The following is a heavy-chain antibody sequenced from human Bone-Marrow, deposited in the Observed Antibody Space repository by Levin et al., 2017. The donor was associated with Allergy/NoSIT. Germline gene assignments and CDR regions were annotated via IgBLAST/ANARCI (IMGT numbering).Heavy chain of an antibody. Sequence: SGPTLVKPTQTLTLTCAFSGFSLSTSGATVAWIRQPPGKALEWLALIYWDDDKRYSPSLRNRLTITKGISREEVVLKMTNMDPVDSATYYCAHSIGNDPQKLDFWGPGTLVSVSS. CDR1: GFSLSTSGAT. D-gene: IGHD1-1*01. V-gene: IGHV2-5*02. J-gene: IGHJ4*02. CDR2: IYWDDDK. CDR3: AHSIGNDPQKLDF.